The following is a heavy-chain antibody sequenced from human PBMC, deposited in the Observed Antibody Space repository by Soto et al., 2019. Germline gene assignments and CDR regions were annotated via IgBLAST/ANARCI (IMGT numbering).Heavy chain of an antibody. D-gene: IGHD4-4*01. CDR1: GYTFTSYY. V-gene: IGHV1-46*03. J-gene: IGHJ6*03. CDR2: INPSGGST. Sequence: ASVKVSCKASGYTFTSYYMHWVRQAPGQGLEWMGIINPSGGSTSYAQKFQGRVTMTRDTSTSTVYMELSSLRSEDTAVYYCAIASDYSNSEYTYYYYYMDVWGKGTTVTVSS. CDR3: AIASDYSNSEYTYYYYYMDV.